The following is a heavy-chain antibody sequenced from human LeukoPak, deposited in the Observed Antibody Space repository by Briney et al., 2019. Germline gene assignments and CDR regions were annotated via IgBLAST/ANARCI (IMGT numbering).Heavy chain of an antibody. CDR2: ISSSSNYI. CDR1: GFTFSSYS. J-gene: IGHJ6*02. V-gene: IGHV3-21*01. Sequence: GGSLRLSCAASGFTFSSYSMNWVRQAPGKGLEWVSSISSSSNYIYYADSVKGRFTISRDNAKNSLYLQVNSLRAEDTAVYYCARDHSSSGMDVWGQGTTVTVSS. CDR3: ARDHSSSGMDV.